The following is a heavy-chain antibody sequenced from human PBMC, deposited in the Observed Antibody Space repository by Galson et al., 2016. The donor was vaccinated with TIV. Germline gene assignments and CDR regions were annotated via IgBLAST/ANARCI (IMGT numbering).Heavy chain of an antibody. J-gene: IGHJ3*01. D-gene: IGHD4-17*01. V-gene: IGHV3-53*01. CDR1: GFTVSGTS. CDR2: IYSAGNT. Sequence: SLRLSCAGSGFTVSGTSMSWVRQAPGKGLEWVSLIYSAGNTFYADSVKGRFTLSSDNSKNTVYLQISSLRVEDTAVYYCARKDSSVHGDLRGAFDVWGQGTKVIVSS. CDR3: ARKDSSVHGDLRGAFDV.